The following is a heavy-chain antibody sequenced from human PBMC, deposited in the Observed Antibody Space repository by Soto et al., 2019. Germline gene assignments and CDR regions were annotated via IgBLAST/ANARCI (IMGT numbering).Heavy chain of an antibody. CDR1: GGSISSYY. V-gene: IGHV4-59*01. Sequence: LSLTCTVSGGSISSYYWSWIRQPPGKGLEWIGYIYYSGSTNYNPSLKSRVTISVDTSKNQFSLKLSSVTAADTAVYYCARVGGGATTFGFFDYWGQGTLVTVSS. J-gene: IGHJ4*02. CDR2: IYYSGST. CDR3: ARVGGGATTFGFFDY. D-gene: IGHD1-26*01.